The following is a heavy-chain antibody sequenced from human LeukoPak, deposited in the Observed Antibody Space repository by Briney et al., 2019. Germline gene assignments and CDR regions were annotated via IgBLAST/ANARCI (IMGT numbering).Heavy chain of an antibody. CDR1: GGSISSGSYY. V-gene: IGHV4-61*02. J-gene: IGHJ3*02. CDR3: ARVWDVGYSYGPFDI. D-gene: IGHD5-18*01. CDR2: IYTSGST. Sequence: SQTLSLTCTVSGGSISSGSYYWGWNRQPAGRGLEWVGRIYTSGSTNDNPSLKSRVTISVDTSKNQFSLKLSSVTAADTAVYYCARVWDVGYSYGPFDIWGQGTMVTVSS.